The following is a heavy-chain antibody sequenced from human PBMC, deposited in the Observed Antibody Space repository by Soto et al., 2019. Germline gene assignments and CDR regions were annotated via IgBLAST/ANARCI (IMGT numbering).Heavy chain of an antibody. V-gene: IGHV4-4*02. CDR3: AKTPIDGNWYDS. J-gene: IGHJ5*01. D-gene: IGHD3-9*01. Sequence: SETLSLTCAVSGGSISSSKWWSWVRQSPGKGLQWIGEIDHRGSTNYNPSLKSRVTISVDKSKKQFSLKLKSLTAADTAVYYCAKTPIDGNWYDSWGQGTLVTVSS. CDR1: GGSISSSKW. CDR2: IDHRGST.